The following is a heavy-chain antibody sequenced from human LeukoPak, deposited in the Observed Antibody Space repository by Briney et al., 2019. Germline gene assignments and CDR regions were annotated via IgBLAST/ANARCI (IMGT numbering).Heavy chain of an antibody. CDR3: ARSHMFSSGWWEYYFDY. CDR2: IYDSGTT. Sequence: SETLSLTCTVSGGSTSSHHYWCWIRQSPGKGLEWIGFIYDSGTTNYNPSLKSRVTISLDTSKSQFSLKLSSVTAADTAVYYCARSHMFSSGWWEYYFDYWGQGTLVTVSS. V-gene: IGHV4-59*11. CDR1: GGSTSSHHY. J-gene: IGHJ4*02. D-gene: IGHD6-19*01.